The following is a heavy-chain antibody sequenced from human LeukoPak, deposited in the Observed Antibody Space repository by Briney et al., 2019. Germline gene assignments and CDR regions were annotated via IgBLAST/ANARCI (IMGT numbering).Heavy chain of an antibody. D-gene: IGHD4-17*01. CDR2: IYSGGST. CDR3: ARSSDYGDYSDAFDI. J-gene: IGHJ3*02. Sequence: GGSLRLSCAASGFTVSSNYMSWVRQTPGKGLEWVSVIYSGGSTYYADSVKGRFTISRDNSKNTLYLQMNSLRAEDTAVYYCARSSDYGDYSDAFDIWGQGTMVTVSS. CDR1: GFTVSSNY. V-gene: IGHV3-53*01.